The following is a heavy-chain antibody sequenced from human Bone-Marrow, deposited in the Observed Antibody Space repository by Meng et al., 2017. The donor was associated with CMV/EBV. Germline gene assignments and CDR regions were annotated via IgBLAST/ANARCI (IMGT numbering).Heavy chain of an antibody. CDR1: GGSIGSYY. CDR3: ARNNKLRFLEWLQVDY. D-gene: IGHD3-3*01. CDR2: IYYSGST. J-gene: IGHJ4*02. V-gene: IGHV4-59*01. Sequence: ESLKISCTVSGGSIGSYYLSWIRQPPGKGLEWIGYIYYSGSTNYNPSLKSRVTISVDTSKNQFSLKLTSVTAADTAVYYCARNNKLRFLEWLQVDYWGQGTLVTV.